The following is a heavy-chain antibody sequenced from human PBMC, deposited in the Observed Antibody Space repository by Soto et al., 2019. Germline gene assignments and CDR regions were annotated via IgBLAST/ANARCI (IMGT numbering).Heavy chain of an antibody. Sequence: PSETLSVTCSVSGASTSSESYSLGWIRQPPGKGLEWIGTFYYSENTYYNPSLKSRVTISVDTSKNQFSLKLSSVTAADTAVYYCAKLAGYCSGNSCHGDYAMDVWGQGTTVT. V-gene: IGHV4-39*01. CDR2: FYYSENT. D-gene: IGHD2-2*01. CDR3: AKLAGYCSGNSCHGDYAMDV. CDR1: GASTSSESYS. J-gene: IGHJ6*02.